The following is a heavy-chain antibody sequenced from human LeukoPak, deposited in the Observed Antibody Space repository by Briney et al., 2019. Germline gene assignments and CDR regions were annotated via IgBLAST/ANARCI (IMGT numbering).Heavy chain of an antibody. Sequence: GGSLRLSCAASGFTFSHFGFHWVRQAPGKGLEWVAVIWSDGTNKYYGDSVKGRFIIHRDDSQNTVYLQMNSLRAEDTAIYYCAKDAQRGFDYSNSLEYWGQGSLVAVSS. CDR1: GFTFSHFG. D-gene: IGHD4-11*01. J-gene: IGHJ4*02. CDR3: AKDAQRGFDYSNSLEY. CDR2: IWSDGTNK. V-gene: IGHV3-33*06.